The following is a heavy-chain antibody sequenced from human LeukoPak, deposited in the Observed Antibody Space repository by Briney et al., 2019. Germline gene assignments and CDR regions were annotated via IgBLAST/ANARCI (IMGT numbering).Heavy chain of an antibody. J-gene: IGHJ6*02. CDR2: ISAYNGNT. CDR1: GYTFTTYG. D-gene: IGHD2-2*02. Sequence: GASVKVSCKASGYTFTTYGISWVRQAPGQGLEWMGWISAYNGNTNYAQKLQGRVTMTTDTSTSTAYTELRSLRSDDTAVYYCAREGRIDCSSTSCYSYYYGMDVWGQGTTVTVSS. CDR3: AREGRIDCSSTSCYSYYYGMDV. V-gene: IGHV1-18*01.